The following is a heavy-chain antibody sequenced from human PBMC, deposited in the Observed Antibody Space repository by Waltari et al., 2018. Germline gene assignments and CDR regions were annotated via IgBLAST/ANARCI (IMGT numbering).Heavy chain of an antibody. J-gene: IGHJ4*02. CDR3: ARVFAVAVPED. V-gene: IGHV1-69*08. CDR2: IIPIFGTA. D-gene: IGHD6-19*01. Sequence: QVQLVQSGAEVKKPGSSVKVSCKASGGTFSSYAISWVRQAPGQGREWLGRIIPIFGTANYAQKFQGRVPITADKSTSTAYMALSSLRSEDTAVYYCARVFAVAVPEDWGQGPLVTVSS. CDR1: GGTFSSYA.